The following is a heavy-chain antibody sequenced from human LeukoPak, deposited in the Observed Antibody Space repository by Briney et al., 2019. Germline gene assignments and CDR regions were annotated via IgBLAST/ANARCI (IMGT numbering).Heavy chain of an antibody. Sequence: ASVKVSCKASGGTFSSYAISWVRQAPGQGLEWMGGIIPIFGTANYAQKFQGRVTITADESTSTAYMELSSLGSEDTAVYYCARGQPFWSGYYDWFDPWGQGTLVTVSS. CDR3: ARGQPFWSGYYDWFDP. CDR1: GGTFSSYA. D-gene: IGHD3-3*01. CDR2: IIPIFGTA. J-gene: IGHJ5*02. V-gene: IGHV1-69*13.